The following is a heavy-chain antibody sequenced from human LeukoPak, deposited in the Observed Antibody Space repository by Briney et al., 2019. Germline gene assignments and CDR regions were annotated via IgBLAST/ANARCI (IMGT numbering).Heavy chain of an antibody. J-gene: IGHJ4*02. CDR1: GYGFTDYW. V-gene: IGHV5-51*01. CDR2: IYPGDSDV. Sequence: GESLKISCKTSGYGFTDYWVTWLRQVPGKGLECMGVIYPGDSDVRYSSSFQGQVTISADKSITTAYLQWSSLKTSDSAMYYCARLAREWEVFDSWGQGTLVTVSS. D-gene: IGHD1-26*01. CDR3: ARLAREWEVFDS.